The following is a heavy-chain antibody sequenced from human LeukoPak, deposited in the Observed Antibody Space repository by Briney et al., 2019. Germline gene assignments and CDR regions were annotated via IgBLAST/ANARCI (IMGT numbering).Heavy chain of an antibody. D-gene: IGHD6-6*01. J-gene: IGHJ4*02. Sequence: GESLKISCKGSGYSFTSYWIGWVRQMPGKGLEWMGIIYPGDSDTRYSPSFQGQVTISADKSISTAYLQWSSLKASDTAMYYCATLWANEYSSSSDFWSYFDYWGQGTLVTVSS. CDR3: ATLWANEYSSSSDFWSYFDY. CDR1: GYSFTSYW. CDR2: IYPGDSDT. V-gene: IGHV5-51*01.